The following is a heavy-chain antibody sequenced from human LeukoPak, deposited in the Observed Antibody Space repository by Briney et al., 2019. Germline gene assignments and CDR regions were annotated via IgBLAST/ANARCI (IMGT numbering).Heavy chain of an antibody. CDR1: GFTFRSYA. V-gene: IGHV3-23*01. D-gene: IGHD5/OR15-5a*01. CDR2: IGDSGRNT. J-gene: IGHJ2*01. Sequence: GGSLRLSCAASGFTFRSYAMTWVRQAPGKGLEWVSAIGDSGRNTYYADSVRGRFTISRDNSKNTLYLQMNSLRAEDTAIYYCAKDLRTLPGRLDWYFDLWGRGTLVTVSS. CDR3: AKDLRTLPGRLDWYFDL.